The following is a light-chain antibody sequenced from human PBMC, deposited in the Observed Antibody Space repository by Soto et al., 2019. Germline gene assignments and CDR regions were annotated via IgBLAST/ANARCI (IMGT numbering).Light chain of an antibody. Sequence: DIQLTQSPSFLSASVGDRVTITCRASQGISSYLAWYQQKPGKAPELLIYAASTLQSGVPSRFSGSGYGTAFTLTISSLQPEDFATYYCQQLYSYPITFGQGTRLEIK. CDR2: AAS. V-gene: IGKV1-9*01. J-gene: IGKJ5*01. CDR3: QQLYSYPIT. CDR1: QGISSY.